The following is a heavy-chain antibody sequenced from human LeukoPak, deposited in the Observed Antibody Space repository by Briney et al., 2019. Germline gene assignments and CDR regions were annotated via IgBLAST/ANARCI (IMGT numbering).Heavy chain of an antibody. CDR3: ARPGYDSSGYYYVWYFDY. V-gene: IGHV4-4*07. CDR1: GGSISSYY. CDR2: IYTSGST. Sequence: SETLSLTCTVSGGSISSYYWSWIRQPAGKGLEWIGRIYTSGSTNYNPSLKSRVTMSVDTSKNQFSLKLSSVTAADTAVYYCARPGYDSSGYYYVWYFDYWGQGTLVTVSS. J-gene: IGHJ4*02. D-gene: IGHD3-22*01.